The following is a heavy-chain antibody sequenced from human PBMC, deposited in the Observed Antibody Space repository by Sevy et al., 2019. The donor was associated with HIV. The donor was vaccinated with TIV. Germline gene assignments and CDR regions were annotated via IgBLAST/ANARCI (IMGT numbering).Heavy chain of an antibody. CDR2: SYHSRTT. V-gene: IGHV4-38-2*02. CDR1: GYYISSGYY. J-gene: IGHJ4*02. Sequence: SETLSLTCTVSGYYISSGYYWGWVRQPPGKGLEWIGNSYHSRTTYYRSSLKSRVTISLDTSKNQFPLNLRPMTAADAAVAYCARLRSGGSYPPPFDYWGPGTLVTVSS. CDR3: ARLRSGGSYPPPFDY. D-gene: IGHD1-26*01.